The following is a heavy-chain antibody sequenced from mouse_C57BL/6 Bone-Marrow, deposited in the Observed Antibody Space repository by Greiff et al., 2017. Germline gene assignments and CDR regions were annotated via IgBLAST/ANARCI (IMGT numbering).Heavy chain of an antibody. CDR1: GFNIKDDY. Sequence: VQLQQSGAELVRPGASVKLSCTASGFNIKDDYMHWVKQRPEQGLEWIGWIDPENGDTEYASKFQGKATITADTSSNTAYLQLSSLTSEDTAVYYCTTSQLRLQDYWGQGTTLTVSS. V-gene: IGHV14-4*01. J-gene: IGHJ2*01. CDR2: IDPENGDT. CDR3: TTSQLRLQDY. D-gene: IGHD3-2*02.